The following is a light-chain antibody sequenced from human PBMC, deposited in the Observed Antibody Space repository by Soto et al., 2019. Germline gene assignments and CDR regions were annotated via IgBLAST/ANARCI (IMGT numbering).Light chain of an antibody. CDR1: SGHSTYI. CDR3: ETWDSTTHVV. CDR2: LEGSGSY. V-gene: IGLV4-60*02. J-gene: IGLJ2*01. Sequence: QPVLTQSSSASASLGSSVKLTCTLSSGHSTYIIAWHQQQPGKAPRYLVKLEGSGSYNKGSGVPDRFSGSSSGADRYLTISNLQFGDAADYYCETWDSTTHVVFGGGTKLTVL.